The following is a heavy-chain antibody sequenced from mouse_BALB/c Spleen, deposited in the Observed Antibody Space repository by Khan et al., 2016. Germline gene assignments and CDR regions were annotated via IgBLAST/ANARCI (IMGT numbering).Heavy chain of an antibody. CDR2: IFPGSGNT. J-gene: IGHJ4*01. Sequence: QVQLQQSGTELPRPGASVKLSCKASGYTFTDYYLHWVKQRTGQGLEWIGEIFPGSGNTYYNEKFKGKASLTADTSSSTAYMQLSSLTSDDSAVYFCARSYYGHFAMDYWGHGASVTVSS. D-gene: IGHD1-2*01. V-gene: IGHV1-77*01. CDR3: ARSYYGHFAMDY. CDR1: GYTFTDYY.